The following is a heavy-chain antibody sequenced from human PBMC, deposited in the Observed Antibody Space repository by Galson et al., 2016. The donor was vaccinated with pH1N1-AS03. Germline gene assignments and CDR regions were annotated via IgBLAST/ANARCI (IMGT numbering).Heavy chain of an antibody. V-gene: IGHV3-33*01. CDR3: ARESMYNSYYFDL. Sequence: SLRLSCAASGFTFSSYAIHWVRQAPGKGLDWVALIWHNGSSPYYADTLHGRFIITRDNSKSTVSLQMNSLRSEDTAVYYCARESMYNSYYFDLWGQGDLVTVSS. D-gene: IGHD6-6*01. J-gene: IGHJ4*02. CDR1: GFTFSSYA. CDR2: IWHNGSSP.